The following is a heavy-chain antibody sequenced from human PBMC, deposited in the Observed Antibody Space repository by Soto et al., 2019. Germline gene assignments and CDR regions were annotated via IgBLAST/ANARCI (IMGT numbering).Heavy chain of an antibody. CDR3: PRDICSSGIDY. CDR2: ISYDGSNK. J-gene: IGHJ4*02. D-gene: IGHD3-22*01. V-gene: IGHV3-30-3*01. Sequence: RGSLRLSCAASGFTFSSYAMHWVRQATGKGLEWVAVISYDGSNKYYADSVKGRFTISRDNSKNTLYLQMNGLRAEDTAVYYCPRDICSSGIDYWGQGP. CDR1: GFTFSSYA.